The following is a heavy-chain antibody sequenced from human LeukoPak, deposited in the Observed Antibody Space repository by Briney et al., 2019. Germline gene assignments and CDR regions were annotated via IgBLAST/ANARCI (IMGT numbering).Heavy chain of an antibody. CDR1: GFAFSSYW. D-gene: IGHD1-26*01. J-gene: IGHJ4*02. CDR3: ARLGGSYYTY. CDR2: IKQDGGEK. V-gene: IGHV3-7*01. Sequence: PGGSLRLSCVASGFAFSSYWMSWVRQAPGKGLEWVANIKQDGGEKYYADSVKGRFTISRDNAKNSLFLQMNSLRVEDTAVYCCARLGGSYYTYWGQGTLVTVSS.